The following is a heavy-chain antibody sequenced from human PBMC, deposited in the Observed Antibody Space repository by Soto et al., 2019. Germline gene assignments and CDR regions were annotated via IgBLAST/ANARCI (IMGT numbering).Heavy chain of an antibody. D-gene: IGHD3-10*01. V-gene: IGHV4-31*03. CDR2: IYYSGST. Sequence: SETLSLTCTVSGGSISSGGYYWSWIRQHPGKGLEWIGYIYYSGSTYYNPSLKSRVTISVDTAKNQFSLKLSPVTAADPAVYYCARDSTPCITMVRGVLRPPSSMDVWGQGTTVTVSS. CDR1: GGSISSGGYY. J-gene: IGHJ6*02. CDR3: ARDSTPCITMVRGVLRPPSSMDV.